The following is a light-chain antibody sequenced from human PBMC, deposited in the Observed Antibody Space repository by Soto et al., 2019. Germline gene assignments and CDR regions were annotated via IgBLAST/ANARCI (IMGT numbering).Light chain of an antibody. CDR1: SSDVGAYNS. Sequence: QSALTQPPSASGSPGQSVTISCTGTSSDVGAYNSVSWYQQHPGKAPKLMIYEVSERPSGVPDRFSGSKSGNTASLTVSGLQAEDEADYYCSSYAGSNNYVVFGGGTQLTV. CDR2: EVS. V-gene: IGLV2-8*01. J-gene: IGLJ2*01. CDR3: SSYAGSNNYVV.